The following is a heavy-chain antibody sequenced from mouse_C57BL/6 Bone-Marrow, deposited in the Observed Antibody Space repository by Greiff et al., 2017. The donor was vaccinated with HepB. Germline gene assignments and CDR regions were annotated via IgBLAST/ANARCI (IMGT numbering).Heavy chain of an antibody. D-gene: IGHD1-1*01. Sequence: VQLQQSGAELVRPGASVTLSCKASGYTFTDYEMHWVKQTSVHGLEWIGAIDPETGGTAYNQKFKGKAILTADKSSSTAYMELRSLTSEDSAVYYCTRRYYGRKGFAYWGQGTLVTVSA. J-gene: IGHJ3*01. CDR2: IDPETGGT. V-gene: IGHV1-15*01. CDR1: GYTFTDYE. CDR3: TRRYYGRKGFAY.